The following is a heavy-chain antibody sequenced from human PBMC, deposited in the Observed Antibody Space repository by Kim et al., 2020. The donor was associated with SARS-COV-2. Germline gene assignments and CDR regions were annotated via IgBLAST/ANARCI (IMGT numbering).Heavy chain of an antibody. D-gene: IGHD3-16*01. V-gene: IGHV3-23*05. Sequence: STYYAASVKGRFTISRDNSKNTLSLQMSSLRAEDTAIYFCARGGVYSYGANWGQGTLVTVSS. CDR2: ST. CDR3: ARGGVYSYGAN. J-gene: IGHJ4*02.